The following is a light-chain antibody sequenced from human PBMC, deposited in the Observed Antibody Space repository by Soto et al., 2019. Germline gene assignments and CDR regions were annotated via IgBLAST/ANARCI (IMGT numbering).Light chain of an antibody. V-gene: IGKV3-20*01. CDR2: GAS. J-gene: IGKJ3*01. Sequence: EIILTQSAATQSSLSGERVXLACRVSQSVSSNNLAWYQQRPGQAPRVVIYGASTRATGIPERFSGSGSGTDFTLTISRLEPEDFAVYYCQQYGRSPFTFGPGTKVDIK. CDR3: QQYGRSPFT. CDR1: QSVSSNN.